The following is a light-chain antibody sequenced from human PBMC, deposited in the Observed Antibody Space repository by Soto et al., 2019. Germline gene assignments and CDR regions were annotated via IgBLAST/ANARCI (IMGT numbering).Light chain of an antibody. CDR3: SSYTTSTTYV. Sequence: SVLTQPASVSGSPGQSIAISCTGTSSDVGAYNYVSWYQQHPGKAPKLIIYDVSNRPSGISTRFSGSKSGNTASLTISGLQAEDEADYHCSSYTTSTTYVFGTATKLTVL. V-gene: IGLV2-14*03. J-gene: IGLJ1*01. CDR2: DVS. CDR1: SSDVGAYNY.